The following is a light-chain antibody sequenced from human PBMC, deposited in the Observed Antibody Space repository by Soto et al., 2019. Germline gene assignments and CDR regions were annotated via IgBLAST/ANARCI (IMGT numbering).Light chain of an antibody. CDR1: QGISSY. Sequence: TQLTQSPSSLSASVGDSVTITCRACQGISSYLAWYQQKPGKAPDLLIYAASTLQSGVPSRFSGSGSGTDFTLTISSLQPEDFATYYCQQLSSYPLTFGGGTKVEI. CDR3: QQLSSYPLT. J-gene: IGKJ4*01. CDR2: AAS. V-gene: IGKV1-9*01.